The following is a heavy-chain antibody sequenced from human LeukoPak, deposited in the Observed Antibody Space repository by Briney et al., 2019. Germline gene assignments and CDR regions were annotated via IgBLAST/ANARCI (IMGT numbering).Heavy chain of an antibody. CDR2: ISSSGSTI. V-gene: IGHV3-48*03. J-gene: IGHJ6*04. D-gene: IGHD3-10*02. Sequence: SGGSLRLSCVASGFTFSSYEMIWVRQAPGKGLEWVSYISSSGSTIYYADSVKGRFTISRDNAKNSLYLQMNSLRAEDTAVYYCAELGITMIGGVWGKGTTVTISS. CDR1: GFTFSSYE. CDR3: AELGITMIGGV.